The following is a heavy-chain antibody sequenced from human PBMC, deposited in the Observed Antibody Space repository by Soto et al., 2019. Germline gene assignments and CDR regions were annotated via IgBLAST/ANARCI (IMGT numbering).Heavy chain of an antibody. CDR1: GGTYSSYA. CDR2: IIPIFGTA. Sequence: SVKVSCKASGGTYSSYAISWVRQAPGQGLEWMGGIIPIFGTANYAQKFQGRVTITADESTSTAYMELSSLRSEDTAVYYCAREGAQGIPAASLLGMDVWGQGTTVTVSS. CDR3: AREGAQGIPAASLLGMDV. V-gene: IGHV1-69*13. D-gene: IGHD2-2*01. J-gene: IGHJ6*02.